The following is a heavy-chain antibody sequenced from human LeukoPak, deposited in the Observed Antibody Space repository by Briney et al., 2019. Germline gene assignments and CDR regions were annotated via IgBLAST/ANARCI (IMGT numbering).Heavy chain of an antibody. V-gene: IGHV3-21*04. J-gene: IGHJ5*02. Sequence: GGSLRLSCAASGFTFSSYSMNWVRQAPGKGLEWVSSFSSSSSYIYYGDSVKGRFTISRDNAQTALYLQMNSLRAEDTAVYYCARASDPWLQLTWGQGTLVTVSS. CDR1: GFTFSSYS. D-gene: IGHD5-24*01. CDR3: ARASDPWLQLT. CDR2: FSSSSSYI.